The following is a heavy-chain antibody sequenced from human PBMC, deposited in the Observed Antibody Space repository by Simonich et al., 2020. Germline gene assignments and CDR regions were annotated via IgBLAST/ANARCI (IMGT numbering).Heavy chain of an antibody. CDR2: INSDGSST. CDR3: ARVGGSYYSNFDY. D-gene: IGHD1-26*01. CDR1: GFTFSSYW. J-gene: IGHJ4*02. Sequence: GGSLRLSCAASGFTFSSYWMHWGRQAPGKGLVWVSRINSDGSSTSYADSVKGRFTISRDNAKNTLYLQMNSLRAEDTAVYYCARVGGSYYSNFDYWGQGTLVTVSS. V-gene: IGHV3-74*01.